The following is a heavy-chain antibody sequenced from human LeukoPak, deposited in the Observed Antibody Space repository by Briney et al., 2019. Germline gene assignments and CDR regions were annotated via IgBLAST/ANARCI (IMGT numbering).Heavy chain of an antibody. D-gene: IGHD3-3*01. CDR1: GASFSSYS. CDR3: ARAFSGFWEFDF. V-gene: IGHV4-34*01. CDR2: INFTGNTETGTT. J-gene: IGHJ4*02. Sequence: SETLSLTCTVSGASFSSYSWNWIRQLPGAGLEWIAEINFTGNTETGTTSYSPSLKSRVTISADTSTNQLSLHLRSATVADTGVYFCARAFSGFWEFDFWGQGTLVTVSS.